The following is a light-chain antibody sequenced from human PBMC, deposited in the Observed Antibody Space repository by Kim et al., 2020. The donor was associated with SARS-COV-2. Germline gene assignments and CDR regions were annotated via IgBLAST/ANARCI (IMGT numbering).Light chain of an antibody. J-gene: IGKJ4*01. V-gene: IGKV4-1*01. Sequence: ATVNCKSSRSVLYSSNNKNYLSWYQQKPGQPPRLLIYWASTREPGVPDRFSGSGSGTDFTLTISSLQAEDVAVYYCQQYYNTPLSFGGGTKVDIK. CDR3: QQYYNTPLS. CDR1: RSVLYSSNNKNY. CDR2: WAS.